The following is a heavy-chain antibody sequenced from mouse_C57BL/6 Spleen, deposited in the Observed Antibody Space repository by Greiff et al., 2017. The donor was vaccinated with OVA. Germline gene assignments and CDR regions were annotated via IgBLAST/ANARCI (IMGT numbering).Heavy chain of an antibody. CDR3: AREGYGNLFDY. V-gene: IGHV5-6*01. J-gene: IGHJ2*01. CDR1: GFTFSSYG. D-gene: IGHD2-1*01. CDR2: ISSGGSYT. Sequence: EVHLVESGGDLVKPGGSLKLSCAASGFTFSSYGMSWVRQTPDKRLEWVATISSGGSYTYYPDSVKGRFTISRDNAKNTLYLQMSSLKSEDTAMYYCAREGYGNLFDYWGQGTTLTVSS.